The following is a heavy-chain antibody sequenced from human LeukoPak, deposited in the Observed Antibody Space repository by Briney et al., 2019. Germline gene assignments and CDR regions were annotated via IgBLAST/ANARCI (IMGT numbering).Heavy chain of an antibody. J-gene: IGHJ4*02. D-gene: IGHD1-1*01. V-gene: IGHV1-8*03. CDR1: GYTFTSYD. CDR3: ARGSTGTFWDFDY. Sequence: ASVKVSCKASGYTFTSYDINWVRQATGQGLEWMGWMNPNSGNTGYAQKFQGSVTITRNTSISTAYMELSSLRSEDTAVYYCARGSTGTFWDFDYWGQGTLVTVSS. CDR2: MNPNSGNT.